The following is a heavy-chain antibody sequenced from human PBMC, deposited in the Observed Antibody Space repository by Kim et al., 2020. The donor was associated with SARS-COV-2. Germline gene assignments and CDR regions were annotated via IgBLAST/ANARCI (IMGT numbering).Heavy chain of an antibody. V-gene: IGHV3-30-3*01. D-gene: IGHD4-17*01. CDR2: ISYDGSYK. CDR1: GFTFSNYA. J-gene: IGHJ4*02. Sequence: GGSLRLSCAASGFTFSNYAMHWVRQAPGKGLEWVAVISYDGSYKNYADSVKGRFTISRDNSKNTLFLQMNSLRPEDTAVYYCARDRFFTVTTFDFWGQGTLVTVSS. CDR3: ARDRFFTVTTFDF.